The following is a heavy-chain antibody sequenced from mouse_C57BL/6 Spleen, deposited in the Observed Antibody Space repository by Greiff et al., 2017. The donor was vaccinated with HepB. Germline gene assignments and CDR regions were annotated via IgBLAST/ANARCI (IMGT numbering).Heavy chain of an antibody. V-gene: IGHV5-16*01. D-gene: IGHD1-1*01. CDR1: GFTFSDYY. CDR2: INYDGSST. CDR3: ARDLRYFDY. J-gene: IGHJ2*01. Sequence: EVMLVESEGGLVQPGSSMKLSCTASGFTFSDYYMAWVRQVPEKGLEWVANINYDGSSTYYLDSLKSRFIISRDNAKNILYLQMSSLKSEDTATYYCARDLRYFDYWGQGTTLTVSS.